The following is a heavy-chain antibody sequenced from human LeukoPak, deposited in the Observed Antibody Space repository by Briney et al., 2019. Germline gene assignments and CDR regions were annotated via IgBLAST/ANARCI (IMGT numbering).Heavy chain of an antibody. J-gene: IGHJ5*02. Sequence: SETLSLTCSVSGGSISSGSYYWSWIRQPAGKGLEWIGRIYTSGSTNYNPSPKSRVTISVDTSKNQFSLKLSSVTAADTAVYYCARGRTTATPWGQGTLVTVSS. V-gene: IGHV4-61*02. CDR2: IYTSGST. D-gene: IGHD4-11*01. CDR1: GGSISSGSYY. CDR3: ARGRTTATP.